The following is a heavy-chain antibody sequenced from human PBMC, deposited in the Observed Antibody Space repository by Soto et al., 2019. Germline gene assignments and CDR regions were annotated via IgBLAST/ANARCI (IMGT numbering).Heavy chain of an antibody. V-gene: IGHV1-18*01. D-gene: IGHD2-2*01. CDR2: VSGYNGNT. J-gene: IGHJ4*02. CDR3: ARDLVVQTTTGGVDF. CDR1: GYTFTSYG. Sequence: QVQLVQSGAEVKTPGASVKVSCKASGYTFTSYGVTWVRQAPGQGLEWMGWVSGYNGNTNYAQKFQDRVTMTTDTSTNTAYMERRSLRPDDTAVYYCARDLVVQTTTGGVDFWGQGTLVTVSS.